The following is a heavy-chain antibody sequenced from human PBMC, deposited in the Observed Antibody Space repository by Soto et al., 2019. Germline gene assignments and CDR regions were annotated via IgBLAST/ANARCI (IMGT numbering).Heavy chain of an antibody. Sequence: SETLSLTCTVSGGSISSSSYYWGWIRQPPGKGLEWIGSIYYSGSTYYNPSLKSRVTISVDTSKNQFPLKLSSVTAGDTAVYYGARRALDIVVVVAATNAFDIWGQGTMVTV. J-gene: IGHJ3*02. V-gene: IGHV4-39*01. CDR2: IYYSGST. CDR1: GGSISSSSYY. D-gene: IGHD2-15*01. CDR3: ARRALDIVVVVAATNAFDI.